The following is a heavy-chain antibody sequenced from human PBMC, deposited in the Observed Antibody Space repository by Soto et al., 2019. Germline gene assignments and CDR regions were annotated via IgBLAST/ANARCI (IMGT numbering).Heavy chain of an antibody. J-gene: IGHJ6*02. V-gene: IGHV1-2*04. CDR3: ARGCCGYCSGGSCYSAIYGMDV. CDR2: INPNSGGT. D-gene: IGHD2-15*01. Sequence: ASVKVSCKASGYTFTGYYMHWVRQAPGQGLEWMGWINPNSGGTNYAQKFQGWVTMTRDTSISTAYMELSRLRSDDTAVYYCARGCCGYCSGGSCYSAIYGMDVWGQGTTVTVSS. CDR1: GYTFTGYY.